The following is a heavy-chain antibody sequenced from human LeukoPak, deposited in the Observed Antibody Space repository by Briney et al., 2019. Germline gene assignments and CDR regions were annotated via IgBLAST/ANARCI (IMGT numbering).Heavy chain of an antibody. V-gene: IGHV4-59*08. CDR2: IYYSGST. CDR1: GGSISSYY. Sequence: PSGTLSLTCTVSGGSISSYYWSWIRQPPGKGLEWIGYIYYSGSTNYNPSLKSRVTISIDTSKTQFSLKLSSVTAADTAVYYCASISAGGDFDYWGQGTLVTVSS. J-gene: IGHJ4*02. D-gene: IGHD1-14*01. CDR3: ASISAGGDFDY.